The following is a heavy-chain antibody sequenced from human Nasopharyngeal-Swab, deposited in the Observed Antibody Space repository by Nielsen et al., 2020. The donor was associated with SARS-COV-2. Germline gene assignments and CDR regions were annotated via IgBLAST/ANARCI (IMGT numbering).Heavy chain of an antibody. CDR2: ITGSGYST. CDR3: ASNWDFWSGDY. V-gene: IGHV3-23*01. D-gene: IGHD3-3*01. CDR1: GFTFSSYA. Sequence: GGSLRLSCAASGFTFSSYAMNWVRQAPGKGLEWVSGITGSGYSTYYADSVKGRFTISRDNSKNTLYLQMNSLRAEDTAIYYCASNWDFWSGDYWGQGTLVTVSS. J-gene: IGHJ4*02.